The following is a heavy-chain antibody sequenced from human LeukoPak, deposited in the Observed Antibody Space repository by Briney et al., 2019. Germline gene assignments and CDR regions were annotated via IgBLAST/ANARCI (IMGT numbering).Heavy chain of an antibody. CDR3: AKIAYGANFFDY. J-gene: IGHJ4*02. CDR1: AYTFTNYD. D-gene: IGHD4/OR15-4a*01. CDR2: ISTYNGNT. V-gene: IGHV1-18*01. Sequence: ASVKVSCKASAYTFTNYDIDWVRQAPGQGLEWMGWISTYNGNTNYAQKLQGRVTMTTDTSTSTVYMELRSLRSDDTAVYYCAKIAYGANFFDYWGQGTLVTVSS.